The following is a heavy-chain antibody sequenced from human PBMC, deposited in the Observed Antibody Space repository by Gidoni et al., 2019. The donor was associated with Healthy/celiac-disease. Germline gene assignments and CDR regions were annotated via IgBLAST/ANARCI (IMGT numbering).Heavy chain of an antibody. V-gene: IGHV1-69*01. J-gene: IGHJ5*02. CDR1: GGTFSSYA. CDR3: AREAAEGVRGPVVVVVPAADINWFDP. D-gene: IGHD2-2*01. CDR2: IIPIFGTA. Sequence: ASGGTFSSYAISWVRQAPGQGLEWMGGIIPIFGTANYAQKFQGRVTITADESTSTAYMELSSLRSEDTAVYYCAREAAEGVRGPVVVVVPAADINWFDPWGQGTLVTVSS.